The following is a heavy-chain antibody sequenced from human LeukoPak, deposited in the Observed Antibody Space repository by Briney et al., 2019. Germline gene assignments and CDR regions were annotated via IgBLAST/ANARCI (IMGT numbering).Heavy chain of an antibody. J-gene: IGHJ6*03. CDR2: ISGSGGST. V-gene: IGHV3-23*01. CDR3: ARSAAAGFSYYSYYLDV. CDR1: GFTFSYYG. Sequence: GGSLRLSCAASGFTFSYYGMSWVRQAPGKGLEWVSAISGSGGSTNYADSVKGRFTISRDNAKNTLYLQMNSLRAEDTAVYYCARSAAAGFSYYSYYLDVWGKGTTVTIFS. D-gene: IGHD6-13*01.